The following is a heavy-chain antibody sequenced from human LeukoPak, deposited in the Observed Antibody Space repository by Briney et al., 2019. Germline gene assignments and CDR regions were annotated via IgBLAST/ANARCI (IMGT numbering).Heavy chain of an antibody. CDR3: ARVGTAMVLKYMDV. D-gene: IGHD5-18*01. CDR2: ISSSGSTI. CDR1: GFTFSDYY. V-gene: IGHV3-11*04. Sequence: GGSLRLSCAASGFTFSDYYMSWIRQAPGKGLEWVSYISSSGSTIYYADSVKGRFTISRDNAKNSLYLQMNSLRAEDTAVYYCARVGTAMVLKYMDVWGKGTTVTVSS. J-gene: IGHJ6*03.